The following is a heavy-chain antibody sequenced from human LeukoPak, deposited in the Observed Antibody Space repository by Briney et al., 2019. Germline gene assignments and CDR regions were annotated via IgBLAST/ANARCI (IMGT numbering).Heavy chain of an antibody. Sequence: GGSLRLSCAASGFTLSNYDMKWVRQAPGKGLEWVSYIISSSDAIYYAGSVKGRFTISRDYAKNSLYLEMKSLRDEDTAVYYCARDMRRGYDYWGQGTLVTVSS. D-gene: IGHD3-16*01. CDR1: GFTLSNYD. CDR3: ARDMRRGYDY. J-gene: IGHJ4*02. V-gene: IGHV3-48*02. CDR2: IISSSDAI.